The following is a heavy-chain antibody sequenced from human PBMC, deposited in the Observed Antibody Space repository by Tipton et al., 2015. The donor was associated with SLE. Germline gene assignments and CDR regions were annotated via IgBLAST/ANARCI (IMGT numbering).Heavy chain of an antibody. Sequence: SLRLSCPVSGFTVAAKYMTWVRQAPGKGLEWVSVIYVGGSTYYADSVKGRFTISRDNSKNTVYLEMNSPRAEDTAVYYCAKELLTYESTGSFDYWGQGNLATVSS. CDR3: AKELLTYESTGSFDY. CDR2: IYVGGST. D-gene: IGHD3-22*01. V-gene: IGHV3-53*05. CDR1: GFTVAAKY. J-gene: IGHJ4*02.